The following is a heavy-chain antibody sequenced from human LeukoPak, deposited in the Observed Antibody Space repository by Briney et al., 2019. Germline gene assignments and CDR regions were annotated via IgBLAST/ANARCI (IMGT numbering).Heavy chain of an antibody. Sequence: SETLSLTCTVSGGSISSYYWSWIRQPAGKGLEWIGRIYTSGSTNYNPSLKSRVTMSVDTSKNQFSLKLSSVAAADTAVYYCARGGIAMVRGVTYNWFDPWGQGTLVTVSS. CDR3: ARGGIAMVRGVTYNWFDP. CDR1: GGSISSYY. V-gene: IGHV4-4*07. D-gene: IGHD3-10*01. CDR2: IYTSGST. J-gene: IGHJ5*02.